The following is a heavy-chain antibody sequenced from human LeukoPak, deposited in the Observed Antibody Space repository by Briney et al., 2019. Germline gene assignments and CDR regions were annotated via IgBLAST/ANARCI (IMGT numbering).Heavy chain of an antibody. J-gene: IGHJ5*02. CDR1: GGSISSGGYY. V-gene: IGHV4-31*03. CDR2: IYYSGST. Sequence: SQTLSLTCTVSGGSISSGGYYWSWIPQHPGKGLEWIGYIYYSGSTYYNPSLKSRVTISVDTSKNQFSLKLSSVTAADTAVYYCARGQQLVVFDPWGQGTLVTVSS. D-gene: IGHD6-13*01. CDR3: ARGQQLVVFDP.